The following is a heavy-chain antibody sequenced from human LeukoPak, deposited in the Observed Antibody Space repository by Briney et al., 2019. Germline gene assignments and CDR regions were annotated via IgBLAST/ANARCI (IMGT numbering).Heavy chain of an antibody. CDR3: AKNYASIAAPEGY. D-gene: IGHD6-6*01. CDR2: VYSGGTT. V-gene: IGHV3-53*01. Sequence: GGSLRLSCAASGFTVSSKHMTWVRQAPGKGLEWVSVVYSGGTTYYADSVKGRFTVSRDNSKNTLYLQMNSLRAEDTAVYYCAKNYASIAAPEGYWGQGTLVTVSS. J-gene: IGHJ4*02. CDR1: GFTVSSKH.